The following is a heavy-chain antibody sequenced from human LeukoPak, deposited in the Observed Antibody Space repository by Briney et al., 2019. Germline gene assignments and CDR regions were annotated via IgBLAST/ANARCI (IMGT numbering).Heavy chain of an antibody. V-gene: IGHV4-61*02. D-gene: IGHD2-2*01. CDR3: ARDRRGIVPVLGDAFDI. J-gene: IGHJ3*02. CDR1: GGSISSGSYY. CDR2: IYTSGST. Sequence: PSETLSLTCTVSGGSISSGSYYWSWIRQPAGKGLEWIGRIYTSGSTNYNPSLKSRVTISVDTSKNQFSLKLSSVTAADTAVYYCARDRRGIVPVLGDAFDIWGQGTMVTVSS.